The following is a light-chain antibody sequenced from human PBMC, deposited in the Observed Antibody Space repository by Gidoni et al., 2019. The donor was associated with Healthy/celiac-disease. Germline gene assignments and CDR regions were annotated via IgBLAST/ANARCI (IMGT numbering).Light chain of an antibody. V-gene: IGKV1D-13*01. CDR1: QGISSA. CDR2: DAS. J-gene: IGKJ2*01. Sequence: AIQLTQSPSSLSASVGDRVTITCRARQGISSAFAWYQQKPGNAPTLLICDASSLESGVPSRFGGSGSGADFPLTISSLQPEDFATYYYQQFNNYPHTFGQGTKLEIK. CDR3: QQFNNYPHT.